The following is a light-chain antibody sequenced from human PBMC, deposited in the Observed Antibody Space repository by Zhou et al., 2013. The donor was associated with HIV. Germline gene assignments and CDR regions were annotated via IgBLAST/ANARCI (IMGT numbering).Light chain of an antibody. CDR3: QQYYTTLWT. CDR2: AAS. V-gene: IGKV1-NL1*01. J-gene: IGKJ1*01. Sequence: DIQMTQSPSSLSASVGDRVTITCQASQDISNYLNWYQQKPGKAPKLLLYAASRLESGVPSRFSGSGSGTDYTLTISSLQPEDFATFYCQQYYTTLWTFGQGPRWKSN. CDR1: QDISNY.